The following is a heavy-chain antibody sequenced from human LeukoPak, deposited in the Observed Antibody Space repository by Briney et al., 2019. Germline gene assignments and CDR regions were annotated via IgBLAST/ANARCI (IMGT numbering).Heavy chain of an antibody. CDR2: INGDGSTT. V-gene: IGHV3-74*01. J-gene: IGHJ5*02. Sequence: GGSLRLSCAVSGFTFSTYSMNWVRQAPGKGLVWVSRINGDGSTTTYVDSVKGRFTIYRDNAKNTVYLQMNSLRVEDTAVYYCATVRSGSWDWFDPWGQGTLVTVSS. CDR3: ATVRSGSWDWFDP. D-gene: IGHD3-10*01. CDR1: GFTFSTYS.